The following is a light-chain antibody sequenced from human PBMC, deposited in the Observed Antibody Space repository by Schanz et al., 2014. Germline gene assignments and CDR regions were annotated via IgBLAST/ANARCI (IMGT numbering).Light chain of an antibody. CDR2: EVS. V-gene: IGLV2-8*01. J-gene: IGLJ2*01. CDR3: SSYAGSNNPVV. CDR1: SSDVGGYNF. Sequence: QSALTQPASASGSPGQSVTISCTGTSSDVGGYNFVSWYQQHPGKVPKLMIYEVSKRPSGVPDRFSGSKSGNTASLTVSGLQAEDEADYYCSSYAGSNNPVVFGGGTKLTVL.